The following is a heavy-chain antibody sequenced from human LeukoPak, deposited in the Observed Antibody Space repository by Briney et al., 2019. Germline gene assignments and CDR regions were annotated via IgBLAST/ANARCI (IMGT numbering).Heavy chain of an antibody. J-gene: IGHJ6*02. CDR1: GFTFSSHV. V-gene: IGHV3-30*09. CDR2: ITYDGARK. Sequence: PSGGSLRLSCAASGFTFSSHVLPWVRQAPGEGLEWLSMITYDGARKYCGDSAQGRFVMSRDNSRNTLYLQMNSLRTEDTAVYFCARDFYGSGSQSTGMDVWGQGTTVIVSS. D-gene: IGHD3-10*01. CDR3: ARDFYGSGSQSTGMDV.